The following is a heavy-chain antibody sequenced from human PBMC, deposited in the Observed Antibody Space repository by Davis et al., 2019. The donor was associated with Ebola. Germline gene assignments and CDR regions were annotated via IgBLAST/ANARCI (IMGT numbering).Heavy chain of an antibody. CDR3: AKSGLSFGVVKYHYGMDV. Sequence: GGSLRLSCAASGFTFSSYGMHWVRQAPGKGLEWVAVISYDESNKYYADSVKGRFTISRDNSKNTLYLQMNSLRAEDTAVYYCAKSGLSFGVVKYHYGMDVWGKGTTVTVSS. CDR2: ISYDESNK. J-gene: IGHJ6*04. CDR1: GFTFSSYG. D-gene: IGHD3-3*01. V-gene: IGHV3-30*18.